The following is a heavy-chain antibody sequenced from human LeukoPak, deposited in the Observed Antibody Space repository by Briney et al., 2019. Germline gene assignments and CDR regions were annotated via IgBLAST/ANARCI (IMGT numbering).Heavy chain of an antibody. J-gene: IGHJ4*02. Sequence: PGGSLRLSCAASGFTLSSYSMNWVRQAPGKGLEWLSYISSSSSSIYYADSVKGRFTISRDNAKNSLYLQMNSLRDEDTAVYYCARDFYGSESYWGQGTLVTVSS. CDR2: ISSSSSSI. CDR1: GFTLSSYS. D-gene: IGHD3-10*01. CDR3: ARDFYGSESY. V-gene: IGHV3-48*02.